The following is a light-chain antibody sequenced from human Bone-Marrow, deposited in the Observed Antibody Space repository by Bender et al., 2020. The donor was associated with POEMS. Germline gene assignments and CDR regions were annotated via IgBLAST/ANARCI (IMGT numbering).Light chain of an antibody. CDR3: MSYTSSGTSRVI. Sequence: QSALTQPASVSGSPGQSITISCTGTSSDVGGYKEVSWYQQHPDKAPKLMIYDVSYRPSGVSNRFAGSKSGNTASLTISGLQADDEADYYCMSYTSSGTSRVIFGGGTKLTVL. V-gene: IGLV2-14*03. CDR1: SSDVGGYKE. CDR2: DVS. J-gene: IGLJ2*01.